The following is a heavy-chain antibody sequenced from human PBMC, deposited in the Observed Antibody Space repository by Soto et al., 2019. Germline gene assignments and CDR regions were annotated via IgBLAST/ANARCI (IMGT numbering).Heavy chain of an antibody. J-gene: IGHJ4*02. CDR2: ISWNSGRI. CDR3: AKDTDPAMGTSGIDY. V-gene: IGHV3-9*01. D-gene: IGHD5-18*01. Sequence: GGSLRLSCPASRFTFDDYAMHWVRQAPGKGLEWVSTISWNSGRIGYADSVKGRFTISRDNAKNSLYLQMNSLRAEDTALYYCAKDTDPAMGTSGIDYWGQGTLVTVSS. CDR1: RFTFDDYA.